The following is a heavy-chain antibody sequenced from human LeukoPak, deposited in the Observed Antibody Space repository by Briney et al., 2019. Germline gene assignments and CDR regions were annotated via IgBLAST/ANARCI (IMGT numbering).Heavy chain of an antibody. V-gene: IGHV4-59*01. CDR3: ARVASYDSWSGSYYYYYMDV. J-gene: IGHJ6*03. Sequence: SETLSLTCTVSGGSISSYYWSWIRQPPGKGLEWIGYIYYSGSTNYNPSLKSRVTISVDTSKNQFSLKLSSVTAADTAVYYCARVASYDSWSGSYYYYYMDVWGKGTTVTVSS. CDR2: IYYSGST. CDR1: GGSISSYY. D-gene: IGHD3-3*01.